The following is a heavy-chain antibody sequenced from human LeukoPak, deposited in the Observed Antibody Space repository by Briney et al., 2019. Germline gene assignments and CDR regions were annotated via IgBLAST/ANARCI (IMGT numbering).Heavy chain of an antibody. CDR1: GFTFDDYA. CDR2: ISWNSGSI. V-gene: IGHV3-9*01. J-gene: IGHJ3*01. D-gene: IGHD2-21*02. CDR3: AKDIGGDPDAFDV. Sequence: GRSLRLSCAASGFTFDDYAMHWVRQAPGKGLEWVSGISWNSGSIGYADSVKGRFTISRDNAKNSLYLQMNSLRAEDTALYHCAKDIGGDPDAFDVWGQGTMVTVSS.